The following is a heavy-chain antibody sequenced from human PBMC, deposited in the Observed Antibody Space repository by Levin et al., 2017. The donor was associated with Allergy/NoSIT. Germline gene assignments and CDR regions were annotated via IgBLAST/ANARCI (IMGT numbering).Heavy chain of an antibody. CDR2: ISSSSSTI. CDR1: GFTFSSYS. D-gene: IGHD3-22*01. J-gene: IGHJ3*02. Sequence: PGGSLRLSCAASGFTFSSYSMNWVRQAPGKGLEWVSYISSSSSTIYYADSVKGRFTISRDNAKNSLYLQMNSLRAEDTAVYYCARAGHYYDSSGTPHDAFDIWGQGTMVTVSS. CDR3: ARAGHYYDSSGTPHDAFDI. V-gene: IGHV3-48*01.